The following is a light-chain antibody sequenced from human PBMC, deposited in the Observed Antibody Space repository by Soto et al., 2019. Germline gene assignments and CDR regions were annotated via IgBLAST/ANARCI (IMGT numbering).Light chain of an antibody. V-gene: IGKV3-11*01. Sequence: EIVLTQSPATLSLSPGERATLSCRASQSVSSYLAWYQQKPGQAPRLLIYDASNRATGIPARFSGSGSGTAFTPTISSLEPEDFAVYYCQQRSNWPPTFGPGTQVDLK. CDR1: QSVSSY. CDR2: DAS. J-gene: IGKJ3*01. CDR3: QQRSNWPPT.